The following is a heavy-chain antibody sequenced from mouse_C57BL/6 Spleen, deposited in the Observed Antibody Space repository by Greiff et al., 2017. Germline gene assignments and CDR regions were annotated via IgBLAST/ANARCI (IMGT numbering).Heavy chain of an antibody. CDR3: ARQWFAY. Sequence: EVMLVESGGGLVKPGGSLKLSCAAAGFTISDYGMHWVRQAPAKGLEWVAYISSGSSTIYYADTVKGRFTISRDNAKNTLFLQMTSLRSEDTAMYYCARQWFAYWGQGTLVTVSA. CDR2: ISSGSSTI. V-gene: IGHV5-17*01. CDR1: GFTISDYG. J-gene: IGHJ3*01.